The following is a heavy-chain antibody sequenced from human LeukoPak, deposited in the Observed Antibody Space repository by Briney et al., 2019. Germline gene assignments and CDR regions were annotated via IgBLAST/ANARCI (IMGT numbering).Heavy chain of an antibody. V-gene: IGHV3-74*01. J-gene: IGHJ4*02. D-gene: IGHD5-12*01. Sequence: GGSLRLSCAASGFTFSNYWMHWVRQAPGKGLGWVSRMSRDGTTTTYADSVKGRFTISRDNAKNTLHLQMNSLRAEDTAVYYCARGVGGSDDYWGQGTLVSVSS. CDR2: MSRDGTTT. CDR1: GFTFSNYW. CDR3: ARGVGGSDDY.